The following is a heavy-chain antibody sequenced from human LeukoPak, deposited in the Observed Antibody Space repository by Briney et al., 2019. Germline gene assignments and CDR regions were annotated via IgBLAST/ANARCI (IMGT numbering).Heavy chain of an antibody. J-gene: IGHJ4*02. CDR2: IKQDGSEK. Sequence: GGSLRLSCAASGFTFSSYWMSWVRQAPGKGLEWVANIKQDGSEKYYVDSVKGRFTISRDNAKNSLYLQMNSLRAEDTAVYYCARGGRYNWNYYFDYWGQGTLVTVFS. CDR1: GFTFSSYW. D-gene: IGHD1-7*01. V-gene: IGHV3-7*01. CDR3: ARGGRYNWNYYFDY.